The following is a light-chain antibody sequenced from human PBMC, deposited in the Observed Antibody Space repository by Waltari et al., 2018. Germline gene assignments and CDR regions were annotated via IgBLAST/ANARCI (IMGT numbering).Light chain of an antibody. CDR2: YDS. J-gene: IGLJ1*01. V-gene: IGLV3-21*04. CDR1: NIGSSS. CDR3: QVWHADIDPGV. Sequence: SYVLTQPPSVSVAPGETARITCGGDNIGSSSVHWYQQKPGQAPVLVIFYDSDRPSGIPARFSGSNSGNTATLTITSVEAGDEARYYCQVWHADIDPGVFGTGTEVTVL.